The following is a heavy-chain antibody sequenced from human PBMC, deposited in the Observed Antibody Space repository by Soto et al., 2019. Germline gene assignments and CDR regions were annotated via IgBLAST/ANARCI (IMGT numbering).Heavy chain of an antibody. CDR3: AKEKTVGMPVVYLDGFDV. J-gene: IGHJ6*02. Sequence: GVSLRLSFAASGFMFDKYTMNWVRQAPGKGLEWVSVIYSGGSTYYADSVKGRFTISRDNSKNTLYLQMNSLRAEDTAVYYCAKEKTVGMPVVYLDGFDVSGQGTTVSVSS. CDR2: IYSGGST. D-gene: IGHD2-2*01. V-gene: IGHV3-53*01. CDR1: GFMFDKYT.